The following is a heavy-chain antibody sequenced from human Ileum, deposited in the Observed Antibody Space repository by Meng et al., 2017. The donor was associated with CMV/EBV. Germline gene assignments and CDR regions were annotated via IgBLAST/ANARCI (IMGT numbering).Heavy chain of an antibody. J-gene: IGHJ4*02. CDR3: ATARRGCSSASCYLEN. CDR1: GVSISSKNW. V-gene: IGHV4/OR15-8*01. Sequence: GVSISSKNWWNWVRQSPGKGLEWIGEMFHNGNANYNPSLMSRLSISLDKSNNQVSLNLESVTAADTAVYYCATARRGCSSASCYLENWGQGTLVTVSS. D-gene: IGHD2-2*01. CDR2: MFHNGNA.